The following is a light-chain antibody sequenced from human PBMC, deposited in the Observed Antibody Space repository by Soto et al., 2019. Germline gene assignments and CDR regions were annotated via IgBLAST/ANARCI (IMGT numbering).Light chain of an antibody. Sequence: DIPMTQSPSSLSASVGDRVTITCHASQDISKYLSWYQQKPGKAPKVLISDASNLQTGVPSRFSGHGSGTDFIFTISSLQPEDIATYYCQQYDKFPVTFGGGTRVEI. CDR3: QQYDKFPVT. J-gene: IGKJ4*01. CDR1: QDISKY. V-gene: IGKV1-33*01. CDR2: DAS.